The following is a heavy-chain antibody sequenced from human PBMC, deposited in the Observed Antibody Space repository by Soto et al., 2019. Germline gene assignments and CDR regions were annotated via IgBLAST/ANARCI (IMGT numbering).Heavy chain of an antibody. V-gene: IGHV1-46*01. CDR1: GYTFTSYY. J-gene: IGHJ6*02. CDR2: INPSGGST. D-gene: IGHD3-10*01. CDR3: ARDRGDREDYYYGMDV. Sequence: ASVKVSCKASGYTFTSYYMHWVRQAPGQGLEWMGIINPSGGSTSYAQKFQGRVTMTGDTSTSTVYMELSSLRSEDTAGYYCARDRGDREDYYYGMDVWGQGTTVTVS.